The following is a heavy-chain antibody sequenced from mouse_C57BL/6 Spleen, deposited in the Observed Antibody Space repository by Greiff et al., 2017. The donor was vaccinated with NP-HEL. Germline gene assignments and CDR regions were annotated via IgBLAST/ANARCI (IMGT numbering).Heavy chain of an antibody. J-gene: IGHJ1*03. CDR2: IYPGSVST. CDR1: GYTFTSYW. V-gene: IGHV1-55*01. D-gene: IGHD1-1*01. CDR3: ARGLYYYGSSYWYFDV. Sequence: QVQLQQPGAELVKPGASVKMSCKASGYTFTSYWITWVKQRPGQGLEWIGDIYPGSVSTNYNEKFKSKATLTVDTSSSTAYMQLSSLTSEDSAVYYCARGLYYYGSSYWYFDVWGTGTTVTVSS.